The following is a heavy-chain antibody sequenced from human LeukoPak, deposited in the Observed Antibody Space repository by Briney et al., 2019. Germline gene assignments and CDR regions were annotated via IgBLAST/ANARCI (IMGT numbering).Heavy chain of an antibody. Sequence: SETLSLTCTVSGGSISMYYGSWIRQPPGKGLEWIGYIYYSGSTNYNPSLKSRVTISLDTSKNKFSLKLSSVTAADTAVYYCARRAFSSGYYYFDYWGQGTLVTVSS. CDR1: GGSISMYY. D-gene: IGHD3-22*01. J-gene: IGHJ4*02. CDR3: ARRAFSSGYYYFDY. CDR2: IYYSGST. V-gene: IGHV4-59*08.